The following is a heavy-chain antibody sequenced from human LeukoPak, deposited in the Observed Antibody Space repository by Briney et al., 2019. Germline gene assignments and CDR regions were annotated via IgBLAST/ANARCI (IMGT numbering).Heavy chain of an antibody. V-gene: IGHV4-61*02. CDR3: AGGVTIVRGTSKHFDY. J-gene: IGHJ4*02. Sequence: SETLSLTCTVSGGSIRSGSYYWSWIRQAAGKGLEWIGRVHTSGSTNYNPSLESRVTISVDTSKNQFSLNLSSVTAADTAVYYCAGGVTIVRGTSKHFDYWGQGTLVTVSS. CDR2: VHTSGST. D-gene: IGHD3-10*01. CDR1: GGSIRSGSYY.